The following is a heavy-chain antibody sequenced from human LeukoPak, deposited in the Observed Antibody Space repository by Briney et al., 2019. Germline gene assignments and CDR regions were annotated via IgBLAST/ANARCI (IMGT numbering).Heavy chain of an antibody. Sequence: PSETLSLTCTVSGGSISSYYWSWIRQPPGKGLEWIGYIYYSGSTNYNPSLKSRVTISVDTSKNQFSLKLSSATAADTAVYYCARDLGGSYFDYWGQGTLVTVSS. J-gene: IGHJ4*02. CDR1: GGSISSYY. CDR2: IYYSGST. CDR3: ARDLGGSYFDY. D-gene: IGHD1-26*01. V-gene: IGHV4-59*01.